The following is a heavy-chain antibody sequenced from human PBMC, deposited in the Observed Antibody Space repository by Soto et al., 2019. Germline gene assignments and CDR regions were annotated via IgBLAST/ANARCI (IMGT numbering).Heavy chain of an antibody. CDR2: IDPSDSYA. D-gene: IGHD2-2*01. Sequence: PGEPLKVSCKGSRYRFTIYWISWVRQMPGKGLEWMGRIDPSDSYANYNPSFQGHVTISVDKSISTAYLQWNNLKASDTALYYCARQPHCSSSSCSGAAYHYYGMDVWGQGTTGTVS. CDR3: ARQPHCSSSSCSGAAYHYYGMDV. V-gene: IGHV5-10-1*01. CDR1: RYRFTIYW. J-gene: IGHJ6*02.